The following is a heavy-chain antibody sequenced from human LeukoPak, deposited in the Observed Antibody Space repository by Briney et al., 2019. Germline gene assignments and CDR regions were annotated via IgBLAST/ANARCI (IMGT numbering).Heavy chain of an antibody. J-gene: IGHJ4*02. CDR2: MSYNGRS. CDR3: ARDGYSDSSGYDYPPSV. V-gene: IGHV4-59*01. CDR1: GGSISSYY. D-gene: IGHD3-22*01. Sequence: SETLSLTCTVSGGSISSYYWSWIRQPPGKGLEWIGYMSYNGRSSYNPSLRSRVTISVDASKKQFSLKLSPVTAADTAVYYCARDGYSDSSGYDYPPSVWGQGTLVTVSS.